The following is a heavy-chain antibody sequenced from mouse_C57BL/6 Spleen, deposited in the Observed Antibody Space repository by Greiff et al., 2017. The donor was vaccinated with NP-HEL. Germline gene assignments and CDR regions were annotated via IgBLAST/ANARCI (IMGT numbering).Heavy chain of an antibody. V-gene: IGHV1-69*01. CDR3: ARGGLYDPYFDY. Sequence: VQLQQPGAELVMPGASVKLSCKASGYTFTSYWMHWVKQRPGQGLEWIGEIDPSDSYTNYNQKFKGKSTLTVDKSSSTAYMQLSSLTSEDSAVYYCARGGLYDPYFDYWGQGTTLTVSS. J-gene: IGHJ2*01. CDR2: IDPSDSYT. CDR1: GYTFTSYW. D-gene: IGHD2-3*01.